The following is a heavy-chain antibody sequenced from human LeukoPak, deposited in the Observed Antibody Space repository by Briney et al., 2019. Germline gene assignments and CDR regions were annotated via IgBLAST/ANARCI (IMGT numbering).Heavy chain of an antibody. CDR3: ARDPRYYYGGSGYWVY. J-gene: IGHJ4*02. V-gene: IGHV1-18*01. Sequence: ASVKVSCKASGYTFTSYGISWVRQAPGQGLEWRGWISAYNGNTNYAQKLQGRVTMTTDTSTSTAYMELRSRRSDDTAVYYCARDPRYYYGGSGYWVYWGQGTLVTVSS. D-gene: IGHD3-22*01. CDR1: GYTFTSYG. CDR2: ISAYNGNT.